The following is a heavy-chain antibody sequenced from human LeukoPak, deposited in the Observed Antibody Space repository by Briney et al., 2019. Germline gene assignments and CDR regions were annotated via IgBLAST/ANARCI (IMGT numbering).Heavy chain of an antibody. V-gene: IGHV3-23*01. Sequence: AGGSLRLSCAASGFTFSSYVMSWVRQAAGKGLEWVSSISGNGGSIYYADSVKGRFTISRDNSKNTVYLQMNSLRAEDTALYFCAKAQYYYDTSGYFFRNFDYWGQGTLVTVSS. CDR2: ISGNGGSI. J-gene: IGHJ4*02. D-gene: IGHD3-22*01. CDR3: AKAQYYYDTSGYFFRNFDY. CDR1: GFTFSSYV.